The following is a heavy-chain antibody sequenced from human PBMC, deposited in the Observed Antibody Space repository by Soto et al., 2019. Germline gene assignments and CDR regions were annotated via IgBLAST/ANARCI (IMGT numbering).Heavy chain of an antibody. D-gene: IGHD2-21*02. J-gene: IGHJ6*02. CDR3: ARDRGGYCGGDWHAATELLRYYGMDV. Sequence: QVQLVQSGAEVKKPGSSVKVSCKASGGTFSSYAISWVRQAPGQGLEWMGGLIPIFGTANYAQKFQGRVTITADESTSTAYMELSSLRSEDTAVYYCARDRGGYCGGDWHAATELLRYYGMDVWGQGTTVTVSS. CDR1: GGTFSSYA. V-gene: IGHV1-69*12. CDR2: LIPIFGTA.